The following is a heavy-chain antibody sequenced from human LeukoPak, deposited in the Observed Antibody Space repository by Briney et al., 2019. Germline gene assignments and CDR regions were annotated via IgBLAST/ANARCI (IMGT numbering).Heavy chain of an antibody. J-gene: IGHJ4*02. D-gene: IGHD2-15*01. CDR2: IIPIFGTA. V-gene: IGHV1-69*05. CDR1: GGTFSSYA. CDR3: ARSRLRLGYCSGGSCYSLDYYFDY. Sequence: SVKVSCKASGGTFSSYAISWVRQAPGQGLEWMGGIIPIFGTANYAQKFQGRVTITTDESTSTACMELSSLRSEDTAVYYCARSRLRLGYCSGGSCYSLDYYFDYWGQGTLVTVSS.